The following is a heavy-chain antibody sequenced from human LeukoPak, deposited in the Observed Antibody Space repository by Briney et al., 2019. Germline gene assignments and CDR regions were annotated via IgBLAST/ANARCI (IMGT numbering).Heavy chain of an antibody. CDR3: ARRPGGNTYGYWFDP. Sequence: PSETLSLTCSVSGVSISSSSYYWGWLRQPPGKGLEWIGNIYYSGSTYYNPSLKSRVTISVDTYKNQFSLKLSSVTAADTAVYYCARRPGGNTYGYWFDPWGQGTLVTVSS. CDR2: IYYSGST. D-gene: IGHD5-18*01. J-gene: IGHJ5*02. V-gene: IGHV4-39*01. CDR1: GVSISSSSYY.